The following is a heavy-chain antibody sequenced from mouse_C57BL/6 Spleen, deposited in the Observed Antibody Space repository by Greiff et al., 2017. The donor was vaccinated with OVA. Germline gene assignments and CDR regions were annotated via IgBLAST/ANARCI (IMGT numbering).Heavy chain of an antibody. Sequence: VQLQQPGAELVRPGTSVKLSCKASGYTFTSYWMHWLKQRPGQGLEWIGVIDPSDSYTNYNQKFKGKATLTVDTSSSTAYMQLSSLTSEDSAVYYCARRGAQATSGAMDYWGQGTSVTVSS. CDR2: IDPSDSYT. V-gene: IGHV1-59*01. D-gene: IGHD3-2*02. J-gene: IGHJ4*01. CDR3: ARRGAQATSGAMDY. CDR1: GYTFTSYW.